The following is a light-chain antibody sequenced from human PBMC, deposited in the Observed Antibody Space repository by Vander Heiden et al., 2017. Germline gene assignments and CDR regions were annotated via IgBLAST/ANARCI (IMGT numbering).Light chain of an antibody. CDR1: SSNIGRNT. J-gene: IGLJ2*01. Sequence: QSVLTQPPSASGTPGQRVTIACSGSSSNIGRNTGNWYQQPQGKAPKLLIYSNKQRPSGVPDRFSGSKSGTSASLAISGLQSEDEADYYCAAWDDSLNGFVVFGGGTKLTVL. V-gene: IGLV1-44*01. CDR2: SNK. CDR3: AAWDDSLNGFVV.